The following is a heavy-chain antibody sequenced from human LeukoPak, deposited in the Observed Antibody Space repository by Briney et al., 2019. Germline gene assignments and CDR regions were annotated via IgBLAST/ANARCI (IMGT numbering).Heavy chain of an antibody. J-gene: IGHJ5*02. CDR3: TTDDGYNMYNWFDP. V-gene: IGHV3-15*01. D-gene: IGHD5-24*01. CDR2: IKSKIDGGTS. CDR1: GLSFSNAW. Sequence: PGGSLRLSCEASGLSFSNAWMSWVRQAPGKGLEWVGRIKSKIDGGTSIYAAPVKGRFTISRDDSKSSLYLQMNSLKTEDTAVYYCTTDDGYNMYNWFDPWGQGTLVTVSS.